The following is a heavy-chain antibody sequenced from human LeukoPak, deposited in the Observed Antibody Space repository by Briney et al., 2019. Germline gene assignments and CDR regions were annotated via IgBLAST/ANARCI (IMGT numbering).Heavy chain of an antibody. CDR3: ARQLYGSDY. CDR1: GVSFSTYY. V-gene: IGHV4-34*01. CDR2: VNHSGYT. Sequence: SETLSLTCDVSGVSFSTYYWSWIRQSPEKGLEWIGEVNHSGYTNYNPSLKGRVTISVDTSKNQFSLELSSVTAADTAVYYCARQLYGSDYWGQGTLVTVPS. D-gene: IGHD4-17*01. J-gene: IGHJ4*02.